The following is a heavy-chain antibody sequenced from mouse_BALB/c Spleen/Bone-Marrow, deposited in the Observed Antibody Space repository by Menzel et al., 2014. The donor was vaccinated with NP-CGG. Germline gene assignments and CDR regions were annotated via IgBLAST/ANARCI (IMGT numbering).Heavy chain of an antibody. D-gene: IGHD1-2*01. CDR3: ARLHYYGYEAY. V-gene: IGHV4-1*02. CDR2: INPDSSTI. Sequence: VQLKESGGGLVQPGGSLKLSCAASGFDFSTFWMSWVRQAPGKGLEWIGEINPDSSTINYTPSLKDKFIISRDNAKNTLYLQMSKVRSEDTALYYCARLHYYGYEAYWGQGTLVTVSA. CDR1: GFDFSTFW. J-gene: IGHJ3*01.